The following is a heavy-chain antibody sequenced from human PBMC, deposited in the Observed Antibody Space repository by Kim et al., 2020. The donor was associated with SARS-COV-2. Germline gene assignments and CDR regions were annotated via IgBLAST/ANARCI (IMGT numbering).Heavy chain of an antibody. CDR1: GFTFSSYW. Sequence: GGSLRLSCAASGFTFSSYWMHWVRQAPGKGLVWVSRINSDGSSTSYADSVKGRFTISRDNAKNTLYLQMNSLRAEDTAVYYCARLNDYGAFDYWGQGTLVTVSS. CDR3: ARLNDYGAFDY. V-gene: IGHV3-74*01. D-gene: IGHD4-17*01. CDR2: INSDGSST. J-gene: IGHJ4*02.